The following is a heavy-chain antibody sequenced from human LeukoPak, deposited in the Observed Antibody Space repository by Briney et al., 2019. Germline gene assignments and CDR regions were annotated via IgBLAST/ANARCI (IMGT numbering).Heavy chain of an antibody. CDR2: ISGSGGST. J-gene: IGHJ4*02. CDR1: GFTFSSYA. Sequence: GGSLRLSCAACGFTFSSYAMSWVRQAPGKGLEWVSAISGSGGSTYYADSVKGRFTISRGNSKNTLYLQMNSLRAEDTAVYYCAKVSVVTAILDYFDYWGQGTLVTVSS. V-gene: IGHV3-23*01. D-gene: IGHD2-21*02. CDR3: AKVSVVTAILDYFDY.